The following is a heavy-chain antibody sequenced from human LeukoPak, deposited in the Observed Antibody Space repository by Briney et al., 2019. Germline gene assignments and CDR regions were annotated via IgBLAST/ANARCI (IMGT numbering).Heavy chain of an antibody. D-gene: IGHD6-13*01. CDR3: ARGGKAAFDI. V-gene: IGHV4-59*01. J-gene: IGHJ3*02. Sequence: PSETLSLTCTVSGGPISSYYWSWIRQPPGKGLEWIGYIYYSGSTNYNPSLKSRVTISVDMSKNQFSLKLSSVTAADTAVYYCARGGKAAFDIWGQGTMVTVSS. CDR2: IYYSGST. CDR1: GGPISSYY.